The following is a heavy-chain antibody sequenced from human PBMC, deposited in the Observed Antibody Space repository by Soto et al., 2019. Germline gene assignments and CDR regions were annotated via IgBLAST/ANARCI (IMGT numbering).Heavy chain of an antibody. J-gene: IGHJ4*02. Sequence: SETLSLTCAVYGGSFSGYYWSWIRQPPGKGLEWIGEINHSGSTNYNPSLKSRVTISVDTSKNQFSLKLSSVTAADTAVYYCARRFGERYYFDYWGQGTLVTVSS. CDR1: GGSFSGYY. D-gene: IGHD3-10*01. CDR2: INHSGST. CDR3: ARRFGERYYFDY. V-gene: IGHV4-34*01.